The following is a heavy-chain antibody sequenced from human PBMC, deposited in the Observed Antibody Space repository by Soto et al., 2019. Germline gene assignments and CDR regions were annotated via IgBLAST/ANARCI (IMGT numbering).Heavy chain of an antibody. CDR1: GFTFSSYS. Sequence: PGGSLRLSCAASGFTFSSYSMNWVRQAPGKGLEWVSYISSSSSTIYYADSVKGRFTISRDNAKNSLYLQMNSLRDEDTAVYYCASEVAALNWFDPWGRGTLVTVSS. V-gene: IGHV3-48*02. CDR2: ISSSSSTI. D-gene: IGHD5-12*01. J-gene: IGHJ5*02. CDR3: ASEVAALNWFDP.